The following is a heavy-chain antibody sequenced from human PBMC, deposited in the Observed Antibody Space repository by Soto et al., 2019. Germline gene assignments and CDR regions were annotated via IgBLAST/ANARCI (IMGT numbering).Heavy chain of an antibody. D-gene: IGHD5-12*01. V-gene: IGHV5-10-1*01. CDR3: ASRDGYNFDY. J-gene: IGHJ4*02. Sequence: GESLKISCKGSGYSFTSDWISWVRQMPGKGLEWMGRIDPSDSYTNYSPSFQGHVTISADKSISTAYLQWSSLKASDTAMYYCASRDGYNFDYWGQGTLVTVSS. CDR2: IDPSDSYT. CDR1: GYSFTSDW.